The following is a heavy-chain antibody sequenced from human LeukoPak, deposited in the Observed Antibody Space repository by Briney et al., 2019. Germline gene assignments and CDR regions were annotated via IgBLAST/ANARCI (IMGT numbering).Heavy chain of an antibody. D-gene: IGHD2-2*01. CDR2: LSSSSSYI. Sequence: GGSLRLSCAASGFMFSSYSMNWVRQAPGKGLEWVSSLSSSSSYIYYADSVKGRFTISRDNAKNSLCLQMNSLRAEDMAVYYCARTEVIPAAIGENYYYGMDVWGKGTTVTVSS. CDR3: ARTEVIPAAIGENYYYGMDV. V-gene: IGHV3-21*01. CDR1: GFMFSSYS. J-gene: IGHJ6*04.